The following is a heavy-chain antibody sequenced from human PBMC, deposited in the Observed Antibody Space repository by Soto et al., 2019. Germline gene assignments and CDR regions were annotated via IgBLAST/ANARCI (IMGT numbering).Heavy chain of an antibody. CDR1: GASISSYF. CDR3: ARDPSGSYYHYFDY. Sequence: QVQLQESGPGLVKPSDTLSLTCTVSGASISSYFWSWIRQAPGKGLEWIGYMYYSGNGKYNPSLKSRLTXXIXTXXNQFSLRLDSVTAADAAVYYCARDPSGSYYHYFDYWGQGSLVTVSS. V-gene: IGHV4-59*01. D-gene: IGHD3-10*01. J-gene: IGHJ4*02. CDR2: MYYSGNG.